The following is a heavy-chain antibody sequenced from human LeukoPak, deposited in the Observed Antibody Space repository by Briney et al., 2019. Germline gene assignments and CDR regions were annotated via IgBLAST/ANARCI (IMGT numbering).Heavy chain of an antibody. CDR2: IYTSGST. J-gene: IGHJ5*02. Sequence: SETLSLTCTVSGGSISSYYWSWIRQPAGKGLEWIGRIYTSGSTNYNPSLKSRVTMSVDTSKNQFSLKLSSVTAADTAVYYCAGATIAVAGSRQGRWFDPWGQGTLVTVSS. V-gene: IGHV4-4*07. CDR1: GGSISSYY. D-gene: IGHD6-19*01. CDR3: AGATIAVAGSRQGRWFDP.